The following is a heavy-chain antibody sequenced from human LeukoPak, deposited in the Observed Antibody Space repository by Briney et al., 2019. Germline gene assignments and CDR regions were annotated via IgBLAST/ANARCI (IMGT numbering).Heavy chain of an antibody. V-gene: IGHV4-59*01. CDR3: AGTTGRYFEY. Sequence: PSETLSLTCTVSGDSINPYYWSWIRQPPGEGLEWIGYIFYRGSTNYNAALKSRVAISLDTSKNPFSLKLNSVSAADTAVYYCAGTTGRYFEYWGQGILVTVSS. J-gene: IGHJ4*02. D-gene: IGHD1-26*01. CDR2: IFYRGST. CDR1: GDSINPYY.